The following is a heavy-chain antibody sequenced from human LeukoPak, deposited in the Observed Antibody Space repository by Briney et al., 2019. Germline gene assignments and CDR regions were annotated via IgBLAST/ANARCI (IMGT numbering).Heavy chain of an antibody. CDR2: INHSGST. Sequence: SGTLSLTCAVYGGSFSGYYWSWIRQPPGKGLEWIGEINHSGSTNYNPSLKSRVTISVDTSKNQFSLKLSSVTAADTAVYYCASNYGDYYFDYWGQGTLVTVSS. CDR1: GGSFSGYY. D-gene: IGHD4-17*01. J-gene: IGHJ4*02. V-gene: IGHV4-34*01. CDR3: ASNYGDYYFDY.